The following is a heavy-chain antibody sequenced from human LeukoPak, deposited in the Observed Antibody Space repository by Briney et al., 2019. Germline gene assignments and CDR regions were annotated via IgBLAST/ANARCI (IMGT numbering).Heavy chain of an antibody. CDR1: GGSFSGYY. D-gene: IGHD3-16*01. J-gene: IGHJ3*02. CDR3: ARVGSRDAFDI. Sequence: PSETLSLTCAVYGGSFSGYYWSWIRQPPGKGLEWIGEINHSGSTNYNPSLKSRVTISVDTSKNQFSLKLRSVTAADTAVYYCARVGSRDAFDIWGQGTMVTVSS. CDR2: INHSGST. V-gene: IGHV4-34*01.